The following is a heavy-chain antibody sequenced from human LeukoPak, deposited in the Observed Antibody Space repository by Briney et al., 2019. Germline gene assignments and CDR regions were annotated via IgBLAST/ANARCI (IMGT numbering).Heavy chain of an antibody. Sequence: SETLSLTCTVSGGSISSSSYYWGWIRQPPGKGLEWIGSIYYSGSAYYNPSLKSRVTISVDTSKNQFSLKLSSVTAADTAAYYCARDPSGYFDYWGQGTLVTVSS. CDR3: ARDPSGYFDY. J-gene: IGHJ4*02. CDR1: GGSISSSSYY. CDR2: IYYSGSA. V-gene: IGHV4-39*07.